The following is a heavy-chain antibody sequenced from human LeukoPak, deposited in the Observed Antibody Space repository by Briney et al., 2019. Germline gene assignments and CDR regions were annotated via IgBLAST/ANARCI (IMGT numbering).Heavy chain of an antibody. V-gene: IGHV3-30-3*01. J-gene: IGHJ6*02. CDR3: ARTVIAAKENGMDV. Sequence: GRSLRLSCAASGFTFSSYAMHWVRQAPGKGLEWVAVISYDGSNKYYADSVKGRFTISRDNSKNTLYLQMNSLRAEDTAVYYCARTVIAAKENGMDVWGQGTTVTVSS. CDR2: ISYDGSNK. D-gene: IGHD2-15*01. CDR1: GFTFSSYA.